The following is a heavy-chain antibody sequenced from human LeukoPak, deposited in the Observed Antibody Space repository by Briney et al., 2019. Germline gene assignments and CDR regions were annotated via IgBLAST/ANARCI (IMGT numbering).Heavy chain of an antibody. D-gene: IGHD3-22*01. J-gene: IGHJ4*02. CDR2: IIPIFGTA. V-gene: IGHV1-69*05. CDR3: ARDGYYDSSGSLNPRDY. CDR1: GGTFSSYA. Sequence: SVKVSCKASGGTFSSYAISWVRQAPGQGLEWMGGIIPIFGTANYAQKFQGRVTITTDESTSTAYMELSSLRSEDTAVYYCARDGYYDSSGSLNPRDYGGRRTLVTVSS.